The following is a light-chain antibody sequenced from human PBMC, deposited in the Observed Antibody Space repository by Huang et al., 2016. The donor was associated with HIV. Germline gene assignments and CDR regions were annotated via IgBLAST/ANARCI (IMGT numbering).Light chain of an antibody. V-gene: IGKV3-20*01. CDR1: QSISRSS. J-gene: IGKJ5*01. CDR3: QQYHSSPVT. Sequence: IVLTQSPGTLSVSPGERAALSCRASQSISRSSVVWYQQKPGQAPRLLIYGASSRATGIPDRVSGSGSGRDFTLTISRLEPEDFAVYFCQQYHSSPVTFGQGTRLEIK. CDR2: GAS.